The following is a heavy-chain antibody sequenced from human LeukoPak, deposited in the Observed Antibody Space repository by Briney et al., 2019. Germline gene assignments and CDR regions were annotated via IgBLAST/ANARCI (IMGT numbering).Heavy chain of an antibody. Sequence: GGSLRLSCAASGFTFSSYSMHWVRQAPGKGLEWVAVISYDGSNTYYADSVKGRFTISRDNSKNMLYLQMNSLRAEDTAVYYCAKPYYYGSRSYMDYWGQGTLVTVSS. CDR2: ISYDGSNT. D-gene: IGHD3-10*01. CDR1: GFTFSSYS. CDR3: AKPYYYGSRSYMDY. V-gene: IGHV3-30*18. J-gene: IGHJ4*02.